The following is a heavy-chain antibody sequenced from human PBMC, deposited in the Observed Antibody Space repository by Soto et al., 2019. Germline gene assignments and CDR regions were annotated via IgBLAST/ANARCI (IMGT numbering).Heavy chain of an antibody. D-gene: IGHD6-6*01. CDR3: ARSPIKDSSSDFDY. CDR1: GGSFRSYA. Sequence: GTSVKLSCEACGGSFRSYAISWVRQAPGQGLEWMGGIIPIFGTANYAQKFQGRVTITADESTSTAYMELSSLRSEDTAVYYCARSPIKDSSSDFDYWGQGTLVTVSS. V-gene: IGHV1-69*13. CDR2: IIPIFGTA. J-gene: IGHJ4*02.